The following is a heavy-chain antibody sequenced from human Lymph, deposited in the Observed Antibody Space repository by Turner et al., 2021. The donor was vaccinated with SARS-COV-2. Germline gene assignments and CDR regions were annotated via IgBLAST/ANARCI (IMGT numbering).Heavy chain of an antibody. D-gene: IGHD6-6*01. V-gene: IGHV3-23*01. CDR2: ISGRGGST. CDR3: ANLYSSSAAGDP. CDR1: GFTFSSYA. J-gene: IGHJ5*02. Sequence: EVQLLESGGGLVQPGGSLRLSCAASGFTFSSYAMSWVRQAPGKGLEGVSAISGRGGSTYYADSVKGRFTISRDNSKNTLYLQMNSLRAEDTAVYYCANLYSSSAAGDPWGQGTLVTVSS.